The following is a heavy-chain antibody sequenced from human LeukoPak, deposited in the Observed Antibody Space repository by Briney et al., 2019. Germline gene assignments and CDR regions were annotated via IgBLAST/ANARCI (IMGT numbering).Heavy chain of an antibody. Sequence: PGGSLRLSCAASGFTFGTYAMNWVRQAPGQGLEWVSYISSSSSTIYFPDSVKGRFTISRDNAKNSLYLQMNGLRDEDTAVYYCARDAGSGYFDYWGQGTLVTVSS. CDR3: ARDAGSGYFDY. CDR1: GFTFGTYA. D-gene: IGHD6-19*01. V-gene: IGHV3-48*02. J-gene: IGHJ4*02. CDR2: ISSSSSTI.